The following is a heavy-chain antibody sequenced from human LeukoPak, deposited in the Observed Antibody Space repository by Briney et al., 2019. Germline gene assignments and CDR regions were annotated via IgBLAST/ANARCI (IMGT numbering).Heavy chain of an antibody. D-gene: IGHD3-9*01. CDR3: ARLKRARDFDYRIDY. V-gene: IGHV4-34*01. CDR2: INHSGST. J-gene: IGHJ4*02. CDR1: GGSFSGYY. Sequence: SSETLSLTCAVYGGSFSGYYWSWIRQPPGKGLEWIGEINHSGSTNYNPSLKSRVTISVDTSKNQFSLKLSSVTAADTAVYYCARLKRARDFDYRIDYWGQGTLVTVSS.